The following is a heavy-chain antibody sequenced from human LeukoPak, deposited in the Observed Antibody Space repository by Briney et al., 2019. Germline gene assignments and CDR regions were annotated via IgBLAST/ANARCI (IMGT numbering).Heavy chain of an antibody. D-gene: IGHD6-19*01. J-gene: IGHJ5*02. CDR1: GYSFTSYW. CDR2: IYPGDSDT. V-gene: IGHV5-51*01. Sequence: GESLKISCKGSGYSFTSYWIGWVRQMPGKGLEWMGIIYPGDSDTKYSPSFQGQVTISADKSISTAYLQWSSLKASDTAMYYCARFMAGTTPIPNWFDPWGQGTLVTVSS. CDR3: ARFMAGTTPIPNWFDP.